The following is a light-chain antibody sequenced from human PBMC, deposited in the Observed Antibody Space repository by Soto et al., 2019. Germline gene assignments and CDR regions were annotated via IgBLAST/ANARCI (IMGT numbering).Light chain of an antibody. CDR2: DAS. V-gene: IGKV1-5*01. J-gene: IGKJ2*01. Sequence: DIQMTQSPSTLSASVGDRVTITCRASQTIGSFLAWYQFKPGKAPKLLIFDASTLQTGVPSRFSGSGFGTEFTLTITGLQPDDFATYYCQQHNDYTAVTFGQGTKLEIK. CDR3: QQHNDYTAVT. CDR1: QTIGSF.